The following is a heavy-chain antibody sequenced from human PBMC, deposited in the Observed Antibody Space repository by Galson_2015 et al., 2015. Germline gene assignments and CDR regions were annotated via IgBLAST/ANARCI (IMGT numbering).Heavy chain of an antibody. CDR2: INPGNGNT. CDR3: ARKRSALTESALLSFDY. Sequence: SVKVSCKASGYTFINYALHWVRQAPGQRLEWMGWINPGNGNTRYSQNFQGRVTFTRDTSASTAYMELSSLRSEDTAVYYCARKRSALTESALLSFDYWGQGTLVTVSS. D-gene: IGHD2-2*01. CDR1: GYTFINYA. V-gene: IGHV1-3*01. J-gene: IGHJ4*02.